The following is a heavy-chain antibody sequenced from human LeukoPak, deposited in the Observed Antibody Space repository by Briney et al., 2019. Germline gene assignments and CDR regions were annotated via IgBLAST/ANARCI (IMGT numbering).Heavy chain of an antibody. CDR3: ARDTLWFGELFWFDP. V-gene: IGHV4-4*07. Sequence: SETLSLTCTVSGGSISSYCWSWIRQPAGKGLEWIGRIYTSGSTNYNPSLKSRVTMSVDTSKNQFSLKLSSVTAADTAVYYCARDTLWFGELFWFDPWGQGTLVTVSS. J-gene: IGHJ5*02. CDR1: GGSISSYC. CDR2: IYTSGST. D-gene: IGHD3-10*01.